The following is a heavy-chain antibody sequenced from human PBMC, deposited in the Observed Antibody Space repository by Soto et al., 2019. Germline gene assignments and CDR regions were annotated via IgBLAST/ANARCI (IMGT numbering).Heavy chain of an antibody. J-gene: IGHJ6*02. CDR2: ISSSSSYM. CDR3: ARVRFVAGKSAYGMDA. D-gene: IGHD6-19*01. Sequence: GGSLRLSCAASGFTFSTYSMIWVRQAPGKGLEWVSFISSSSSYMYFADSVKGRFTISRDNAKSSLYLQMNSLRADDTAVYYCARVRFVAGKSAYGMDAWGQGTTVTVSS. V-gene: IGHV3-21*01. CDR1: GFTFSTYS.